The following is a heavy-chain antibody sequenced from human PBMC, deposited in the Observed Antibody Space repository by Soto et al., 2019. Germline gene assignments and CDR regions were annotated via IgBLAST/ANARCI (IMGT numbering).Heavy chain of an antibody. J-gene: IGHJ4*02. CDR3: AKGKRITMIVAYPDY. D-gene: IGHD3-22*01. Sequence: QVQLVESGGGVVQPGRSLRLSCAASGFTFSSYGMHWVRQAPGKGLEWVAVISYDGSNKYYADSVKGRFTISRDNSKNTLYLQMNSLRAEDTAVYYCAKGKRITMIVAYPDYWGQGTLVTVSS. CDR2: ISYDGSNK. CDR1: GFTFSSYG. V-gene: IGHV3-30*18.